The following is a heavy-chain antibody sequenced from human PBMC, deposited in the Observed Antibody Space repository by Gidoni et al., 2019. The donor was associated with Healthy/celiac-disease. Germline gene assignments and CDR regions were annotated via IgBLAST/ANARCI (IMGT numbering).Heavy chain of an antibody. CDR2: ICGSGGST. D-gene: IGHD2-2*01. J-gene: IGHJ4*02. CDR3: AKDPVVVVPAANDY. CDR1: GFTFSSYS. V-gene: IGHV3-23*01. Sequence: EVQLLESGGGLVQPGGFLRRSCAVSGFTFSSYSMSWVRQAPGKGLEWVSAICGSGGSTYYADSVKGRFTISRDNSKNTLYLQMNSLGAEDTAVDYCAKDPVVVVPAANDYWGQGTLVTVSS.